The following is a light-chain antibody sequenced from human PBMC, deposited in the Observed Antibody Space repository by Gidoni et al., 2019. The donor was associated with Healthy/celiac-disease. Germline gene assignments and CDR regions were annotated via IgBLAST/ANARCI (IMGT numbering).Light chain of an antibody. CDR1: KLGDKY. CDR3: QAWDSSNVV. V-gene: IGLV3-1*01. Sequence: SYELTQPPSVSVSPGQTASITCSGDKLGDKYACWYQQKPGQSPVLVIYQDSKRPSGFPERFSGSNSGNTATLTISGTQAMGEADYYCQAWDSSNVVFGGGTKLTVL. CDR2: QDS. J-gene: IGLJ2*01.